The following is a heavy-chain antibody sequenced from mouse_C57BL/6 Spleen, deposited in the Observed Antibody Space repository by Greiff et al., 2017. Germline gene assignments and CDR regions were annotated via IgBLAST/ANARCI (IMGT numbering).Heavy chain of an antibody. V-gene: IGHV1-59*01. CDR1: GYTFTSYW. CDR3: ARLRYYYGSSPYYAMDY. Sequence: QVQLQQPGAELVRPGTSVKLSCKASGYTFTSYWMHWVKQRPGQGLEWIGVIDPSDSYTNYNQKFKGKATLTVDTSSSTAYMQLSSLTSEDSAVYYCARLRYYYGSSPYYAMDYWGQGTSVTVSS. CDR2: IDPSDSYT. D-gene: IGHD1-1*01. J-gene: IGHJ4*01.